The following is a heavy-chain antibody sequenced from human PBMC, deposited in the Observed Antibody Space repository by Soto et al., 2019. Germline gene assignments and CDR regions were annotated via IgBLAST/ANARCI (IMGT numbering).Heavy chain of an antibody. J-gene: IGHJ4*02. CDR2: ISSSGIDT. CDR3: AKQRGYVDY. V-gene: IGHV3-23*01. CDR1: GATFSSYV. D-gene: IGHD6-25*01. Sequence: VQLLESGGGLVQPGGSLRLSCAASGATFSSYVMGWVRQAPGRGLEWVSVISSSGIDTYYADSVKGRFIISRDNSKSTLYLQMHSLGAEDTAVYYCAKQRGYVDYWGQGTLVTVSS.